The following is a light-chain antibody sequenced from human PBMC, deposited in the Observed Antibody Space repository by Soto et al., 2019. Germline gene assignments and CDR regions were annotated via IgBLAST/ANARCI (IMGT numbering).Light chain of an antibody. CDR2: DVN. J-gene: IGLJ3*02. CDR1: SGDIGAYNY. V-gene: IGLV2-11*01. CDR3: CSYAHTSRV. Sequence: QSVLTQPRSVSGSPGQSVTFSCTGTSGDIGAYNYASWYQFHPGKAPKMIIYDVNKRPSGVPDRFSGSKSGNTASLTISWLQAEDEADYYCCSYAHTSRVFGGGTKLTVL.